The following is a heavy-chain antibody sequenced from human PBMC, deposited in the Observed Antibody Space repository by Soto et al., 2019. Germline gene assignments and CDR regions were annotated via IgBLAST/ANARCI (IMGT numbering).Heavy chain of an antibody. CDR2: IHSSGST. V-gene: IGHV4-30-4*01. CDR1: GGSISSGDDY. CDR3: ARIGTHIDS. Sequence: QVQLQESGPGLVKPSQTLSLTCSFSGGSISSGDDYWSWIRQPPGKGLEWIGFIHSSGSTYYNPSLKSPLTIALYMSKNQFSLKLSSVTAADTAVYYGARIGTHIDSWGQVTLVTLSS. J-gene: IGHJ4*02. D-gene: IGHD6-13*01.